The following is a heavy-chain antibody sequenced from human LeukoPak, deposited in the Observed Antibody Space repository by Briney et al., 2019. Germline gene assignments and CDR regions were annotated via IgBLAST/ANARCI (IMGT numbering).Heavy chain of an antibody. CDR1: GFTFSSYA. CDR3: ARRTAMVGYFDY. J-gene: IGHJ4*02. CDR2: ISGSGGST. Sequence: GGSLRLSCAASGFTFSSYAMSWVRQAPGKGLEWVSAISGSGGSTYYADSVKGRFTISRDNSKNTLYLQMNSLRAEDTAVYYCARRTAMVGYFDYWGQGTLVTVSS. D-gene: IGHD5-18*01. V-gene: IGHV3-23*01.